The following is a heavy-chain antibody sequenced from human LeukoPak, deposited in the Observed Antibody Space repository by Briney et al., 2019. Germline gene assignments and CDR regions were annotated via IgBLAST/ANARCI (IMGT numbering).Heavy chain of an antibody. V-gene: IGHV3-7*01. CDR2: IKEDGSEK. Sequence: GGSLRLSCAASGFTFTSYWMSWVRQAPGKGLEWVANIKEDGSEKYYVDSVKGRFTISRDNAKNSLYLQMNSLRAEDTAVYYCARELAQMFFFDYWGQGTLVTVSS. J-gene: IGHJ4*02. CDR1: GFTFTSYW. D-gene: IGHD3-10*02. CDR3: ARELAQMFFFDY.